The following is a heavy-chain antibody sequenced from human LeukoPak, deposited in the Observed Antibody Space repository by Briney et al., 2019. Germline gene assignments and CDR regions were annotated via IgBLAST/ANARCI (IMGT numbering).Heavy chain of an antibody. Sequence: PGESLKISCRGSGYSFTNSWIGWVRQMPGKGLEWMGIIYPGDSDTRYSPSFQGQVTISADKSISTAYLQWSSLKASDTAMCYCARHLYGSGSYYNPFDYWGQGTLVTVSS. CDR2: IYPGDSDT. V-gene: IGHV5-51*01. D-gene: IGHD3-10*01. CDR1: GYSFTNSW. J-gene: IGHJ4*02. CDR3: ARHLYGSGSYYNPFDY.